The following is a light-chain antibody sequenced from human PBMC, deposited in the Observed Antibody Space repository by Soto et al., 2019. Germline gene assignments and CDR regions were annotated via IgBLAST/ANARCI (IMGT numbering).Light chain of an antibody. CDR2: TAY. CDR1: QRLVSF. Sequence: DIPMTQSPSSLSASVGDSVTLTCRASQRLVSFLNWYQQAPWRAPKLLISTAYKLQSVVPSRFSGSESGTEFTLTISSLQPEDFAIYFCQQTYSAPFTFGPGTKVDVK. J-gene: IGKJ3*01. CDR3: QQTYSAPFT. V-gene: IGKV1-39*01.